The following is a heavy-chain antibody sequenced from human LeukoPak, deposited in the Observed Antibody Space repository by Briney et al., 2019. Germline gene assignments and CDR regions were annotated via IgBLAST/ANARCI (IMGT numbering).Heavy chain of an antibody. V-gene: IGHV4-34*01. CDR1: GGSFSGYY. J-gene: IGHJ4*02. D-gene: IGHD3-3*01. CDR3: ARELDFWSGYYRNSRYYFDY. CDR2: INHSGST. Sequence: PSETLSLTCAVYGGSFSGYYWSWIRQPPGKGLEWIGEINHSGSTNYNPFLKSRVTISVDTSKNQFSLKLSSVTAADTAVYYCARELDFWSGYYRNSRYYFDYWGQGTLVTVSS.